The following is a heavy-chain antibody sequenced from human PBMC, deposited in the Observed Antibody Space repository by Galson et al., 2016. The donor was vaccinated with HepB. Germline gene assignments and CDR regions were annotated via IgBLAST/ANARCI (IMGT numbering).Heavy chain of an antibody. CDR3: ARTLPGYSSSWYGFDAFDI. J-gene: IGHJ3*02. CDR1: GFSLNASPMC. V-gene: IGHV2-70*01. CDR2: IDWEDNK. D-gene: IGHD6-13*01. Sequence: PALVKPPQTLTLTCTFSGFSLNASPMCVSWIRQPPGKALEWLALIDWEDNKYYRTSLKTRLTIPKDTTRNQGVLTMTNMDPVDTATYFCARTLPGYSSSWYGFDAFDIWGHGTMVTVSS.